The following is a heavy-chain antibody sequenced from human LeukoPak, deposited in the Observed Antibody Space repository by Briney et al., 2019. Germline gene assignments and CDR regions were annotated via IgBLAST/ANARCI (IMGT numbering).Heavy chain of an antibody. CDR2: IIPIFGTA. CDR3: VRDRSLRGYTPEY. D-gene: IGHD5/OR15-5a*01. Sequence: SVKVSCKASGCTFSSYAISWVRQAPGQGLEWVGGIIPIFGTANYAQKFQGRVTITADESTSTACMELSSLRSEDTAVYYCVRDRSLRGYTPEYWGQGTLVTVSS. J-gene: IGHJ4*02. CDR1: GCTFSSYA. V-gene: IGHV1-69*13.